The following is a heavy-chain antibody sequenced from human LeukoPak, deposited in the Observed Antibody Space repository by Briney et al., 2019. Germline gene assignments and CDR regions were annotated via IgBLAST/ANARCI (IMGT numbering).Heavy chain of an antibody. CDR1: GGSFSSYY. V-gene: IGHV4-34*01. CDR3: ARGQSNRSYRRHDAFDI. CDR2: INHSGST. J-gene: IGHJ3*02. D-gene: IGHD3-16*02. Sequence: SETLSLTCAVYGGSFSSYYWSWIRQPPGKGLEWIGEINHSGSTNYNPSLKSRATISVDTSKNQFSLKLSSVTAADTAVYYCARGQSNRSYRRHDAFDIWGQGTMVTVSS.